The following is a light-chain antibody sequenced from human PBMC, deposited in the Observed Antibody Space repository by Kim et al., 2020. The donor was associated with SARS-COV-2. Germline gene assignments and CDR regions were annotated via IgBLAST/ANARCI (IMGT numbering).Light chain of an antibody. CDR3: GAWDTGLDAYV. J-gene: IGLJ1*01. CDR1: SSNIGNNY. V-gene: IGLV1-51*01. Sequence: GQRVTISCSGSSSNIGNNYVSWFQHLPGTAPKRLIYDNDKRPSGIPDRFSGSKSGTSATLGITGLQTGDEADYYCGAWDTGLDAYVFGTGTKVTVL. CDR2: DND.